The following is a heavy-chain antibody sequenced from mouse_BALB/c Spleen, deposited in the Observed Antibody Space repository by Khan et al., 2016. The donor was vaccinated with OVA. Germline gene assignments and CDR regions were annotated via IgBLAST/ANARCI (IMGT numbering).Heavy chain of an antibody. D-gene: IGHD1-1*01. CDR1: GCTFSTYA. Sequence: EVELVESGGGLVKPGGSLKLSCAASGCTFSTYAMSWVRQTPEKRLEWVASISSGGGTYYPDRAKGRFTITRDNAGNNPYLQLRSMRSAEWAMYDCPTGHYYGSYSDSWYLDVWGAGTTVTVSS. CDR3: PTGHYYGSYSDSWYLDV. J-gene: IGHJ1*01. V-gene: IGHV5-6-5*01. CDR2: ISSGGGT.